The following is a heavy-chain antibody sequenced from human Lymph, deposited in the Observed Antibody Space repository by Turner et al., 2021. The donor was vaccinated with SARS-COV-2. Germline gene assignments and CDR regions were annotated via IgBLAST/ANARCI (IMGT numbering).Heavy chain of an antibody. V-gene: IGHV3-30-3*01. CDR3: ARDMGGFTDY. Sequence: QVQLVASGGGVVQPGRSLRLSCAASGFTFSSYAMHWVRQAPGKGLEWVALISYDGSNKYYADSVKGRFTISRDNSKNTLYLQMNSLRADDTAVYYCARDMGGFTDYWGQGTLVTVSS. D-gene: IGHD5-12*01. CDR1: GFTFSSYA. CDR2: ISYDGSNK. J-gene: IGHJ4*02.